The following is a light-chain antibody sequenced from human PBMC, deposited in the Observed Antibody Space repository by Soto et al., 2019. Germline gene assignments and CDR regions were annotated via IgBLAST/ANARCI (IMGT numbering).Light chain of an antibody. Sequence: EIVLTQSPGTLSLSPGEKATLSCRASESVSSSYLAWYQQKPGQAPRLLIYGTSNRATGIPDRFSGSGSETDFTLTISRLEPEDFAVYYCQQFGSSSPWTFGQGTKVEI. J-gene: IGKJ1*01. V-gene: IGKV3-20*01. CDR1: ESVSSSY. CDR2: GTS. CDR3: QQFGSSSPWT.